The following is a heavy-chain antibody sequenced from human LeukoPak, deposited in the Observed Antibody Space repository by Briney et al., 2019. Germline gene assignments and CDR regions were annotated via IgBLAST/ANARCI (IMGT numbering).Heavy chain of an antibody. CDR1: GYTFTGYY. J-gene: IGHJ5*02. CDR3: ARGTVRWLHLNWFDP. CDR2: INPNSGGT. Sequence: ASVKVSCKASGYTFTGYYMHWVRQAPGQGLEWMGWINPNSGGTNYAQEFQGRVTMTRDTSISTAYMELSRLRSDDTAVYYCARGTVRWLHLNWFDPWGQGTLVTVSS. D-gene: IGHD6-19*01. V-gene: IGHV1-2*02.